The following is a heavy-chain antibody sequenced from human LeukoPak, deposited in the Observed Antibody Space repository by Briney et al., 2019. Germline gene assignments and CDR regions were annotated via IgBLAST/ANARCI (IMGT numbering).Heavy chain of an antibody. Sequence: GRSLRLSCAASGFTFSSYAMHWVRQAPGKGLEWVAVISYDGSNKYYADSVKGRFTISRDSSKNTLYLQMNSLRAEDTALYYCAKDGVVPAAISWYFDLWGRGTLVTVSS. CDR1: GFTFSSYA. J-gene: IGHJ2*01. CDR3: AKDGVVPAAISWYFDL. CDR2: ISYDGSNK. D-gene: IGHD2-2*02. V-gene: IGHV3-30-3*01.